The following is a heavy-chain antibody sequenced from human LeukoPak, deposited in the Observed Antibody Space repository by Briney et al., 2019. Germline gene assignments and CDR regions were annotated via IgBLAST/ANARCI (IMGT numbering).Heavy chain of an antibody. CDR3: ARSDEYYYDSSGYYDPYLDY. V-gene: IGHV3-74*01. J-gene: IGHJ4*02. CDR2: INSDGSST. Sequence: GGSLRLSCAASGFTFSSYWMHWVRQAPGKGLVWVSRINSDGSSTSYADSVKGRFTISRDNAKNTLYLQMNSLRAEDTAVYYCARSDEYYYDSSGYYDPYLDYWGQGTLVTVSS. D-gene: IGHD3-22*01. CDR1: GFTFSSYW.